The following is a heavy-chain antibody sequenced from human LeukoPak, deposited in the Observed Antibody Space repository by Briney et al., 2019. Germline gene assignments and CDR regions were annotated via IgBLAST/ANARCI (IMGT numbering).Heavy chain of an antibody. CDR1: GGSISSYY. D-gene: IGHD2-2*01. CDR3: ARVQVVPAAISPSGYYYYGMDV. CDR2: IYYSGST. J-gene: IGHJ6*04. V-gene: IGHV4-59*01. Sequence: PSETLSLTCTVSGGSISSYYWSWIRQPPGKRLEWIGYIYYSGSTNYNPSLKSRVTISVDTSKNQFSLKLSSVTAADTAVYYCARVQVVPAAISPSGYYYYGMDVWGKGTTVTVSS.